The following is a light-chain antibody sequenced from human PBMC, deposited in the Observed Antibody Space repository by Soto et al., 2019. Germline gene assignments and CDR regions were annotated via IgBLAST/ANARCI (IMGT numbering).Light chain of an antibody. CDR1: SSDIDDYKY. CDR2: EVT. V-gene: IGLV2-8*01. Sequence: QSALTQPPSASGSPGQSVTISCTGTSSDIDDYKYVSWYQQHPGKAPKLMIYEVTKRPSGVPDRFSGSKSGNTASLTVSGLQAEDEAYYYCNSFAGSNRAVVFGGGTKLTVL. J-gene: IGLJ2*01. CDR3: NSFAGSNRAVV.